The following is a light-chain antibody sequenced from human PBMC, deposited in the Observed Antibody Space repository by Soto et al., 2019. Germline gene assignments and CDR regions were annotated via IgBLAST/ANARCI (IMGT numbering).Light chain of an antibody. CDR1: QGISSY. Sequence: DIQLTQSPSFLSASVGDRVTITCRASQGISSYLAWYQQKPGKAPKLLIYAASTLQSGVPSRFSGSGSGTEFPLTISPLQPEDFATNYCQQLTSYPLSFGPGTKVDIK. V-gene: IGKV1-9*01. CDR2: AAS. J-gene: IGKJ3*01. CDR3: QQLTSYPLS.